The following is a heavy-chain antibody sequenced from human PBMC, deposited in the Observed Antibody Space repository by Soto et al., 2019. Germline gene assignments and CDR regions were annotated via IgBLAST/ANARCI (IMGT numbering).Heavy chain of an antibody. D-gene: IGHD2-2*01. CDR1: GFTFSSYG. CDR3: ARDSARTVVVPTARDINDWFDP. Sequence: QVQLVESGGGVVQPGRSLRLSCAASGFTFSSYGMHWVRQAPGKGLEWVAVIWYDGSNKYYADSVKGRFTISRDNSKNTLYLQMNSLRAEDTAVYYCARDSARTVVVPTARDINDWFDPWGQGTLVTVSS. V-gene: IGHV3-33*01. CDR2: IWYDGSNK. J-gene: IGHJ5*02.